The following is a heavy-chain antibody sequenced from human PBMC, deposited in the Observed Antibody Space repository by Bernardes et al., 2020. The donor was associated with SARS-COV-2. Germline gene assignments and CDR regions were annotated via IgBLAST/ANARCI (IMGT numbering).Heavy chain of an antibody. V-gene: IGHV2-5*01. CDR2: IYWNDYN. J-gene: IGHJ4*02. Sequence: SGPTLVKPAQTLTLTCTFSGFSFTTSGVAVGWIRQPPGKALEWLGLIYWNDYNRHSPSLKNRLTITKDTSRSQVVLTMTNMDLVDTATYYCVRTIIYSSGWLGAYFDFWGQGALVTVSS. CDR1: GFSFTTSGVA. CDR3: VRTIIYSSGWLGAYFDF. D-gene: IGHD6-19*01.